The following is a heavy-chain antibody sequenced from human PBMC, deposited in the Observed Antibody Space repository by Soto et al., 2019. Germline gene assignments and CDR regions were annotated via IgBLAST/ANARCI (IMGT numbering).Heavy chain of an antibody. CDR1: GYSFTSYW. CDR2: IYPGDSDT. CDR3: ARHKPDSGYCSGGSCYSAHLAVAGLGGMDV. Sequence: PGESLKISCKGSGYSFTSYWIGWVRKMPGKGLEWMGIIYPGDSDTRYSPSFQGQVTISADKSISTAYLQWSSLKASDTAMYYCARHKPDSGYCSGGSCYSAHLAVAGLGGMDVWGQGTTVTVSS. V-gene: IGHV5-51*01. J-gene: IGHJ6*02. D-gene: IGHD2-15*01.